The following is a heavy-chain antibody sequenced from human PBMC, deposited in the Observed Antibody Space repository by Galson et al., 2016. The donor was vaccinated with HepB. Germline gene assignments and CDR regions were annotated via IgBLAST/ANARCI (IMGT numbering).Heavy chain of an antibody. CDR1: GASISSSSYY. Sequence: LSLTCTVSGASISSSSYYWIWIRRPPGKGLEWIGTIYYSGITYSNPSLKSRVTISADTSKNHLSPRLNSVTAADTAVYYCGSNSAVGYSGYEIDYWGQGTLVTVSS. D-gene: IGHD5-12*01. V-gene: IGHV4-39*02. J-gene: IGHJ4*02. CDR3: GSNSAVGYSGYEIDY. CDR2: IYYSGIT.